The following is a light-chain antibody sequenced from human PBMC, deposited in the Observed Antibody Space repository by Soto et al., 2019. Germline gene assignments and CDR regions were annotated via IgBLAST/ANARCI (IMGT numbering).Light chain of an antibody. J-gene: IGKJ1*01. CDR1: QSVSSY. Sequence: DIQMTQSPLSLSASIGDRVTITCRTSQSVSSYLNWYQQKPGKAPRLLIYATSTLHSGVPSRFSGSGSGTHFSLTISNLQPEDFATYYCQHTYSRPRAFGHGTRVEIK. V-gene: IGKV1-39*01. CDR2: ATS. CDR3: QHTYSRPRA.